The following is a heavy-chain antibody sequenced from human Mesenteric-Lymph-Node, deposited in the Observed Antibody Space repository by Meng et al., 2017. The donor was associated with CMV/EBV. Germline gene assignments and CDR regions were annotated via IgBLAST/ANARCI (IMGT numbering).Heavy chain of an antibody. V-gene: IGHV3-21*01. CDR3: ARGPTRDYFGSGYYFDY. CDR1: GFTFSSYS. Sequence: GGSLRLSCAASGFTFSSYSMNWVRQAPGKGLEWVSSISSSSSYIYYADSVKGRFTISRDNAKNSLYLQMNSLRAEDTAVYYCARGPTRDYFGSGYYFDYWGQGTLVTVSS. J-gene: IGHJ4*02. D-gene: IGHD3-10*01. CDR2: ISSSSSYI.